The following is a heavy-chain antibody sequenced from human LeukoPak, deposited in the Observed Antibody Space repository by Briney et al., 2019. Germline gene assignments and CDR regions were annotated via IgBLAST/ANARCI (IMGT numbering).Heavy chain of an antibody. V-gene: IGHV3-33*01. CDR3: ARDRGCSGGSCYSNYYYYGMDV. CDR2: IWYDGSNK. D-gene: IGHD2-15*01. CDR1: GFTFSSYG. Sequence: GGSLRLSCAASGFTFSSYGMHWVRQAPGKGLEWVAVIWYDGSNKYYADSVKGRFTISRDNSKNTLYLQMNSLRAEDTAVYYCARDRGCSGGSCYSNYYYYGMDVWGQETTVTVSS. J-gene: IGHJ6*02.